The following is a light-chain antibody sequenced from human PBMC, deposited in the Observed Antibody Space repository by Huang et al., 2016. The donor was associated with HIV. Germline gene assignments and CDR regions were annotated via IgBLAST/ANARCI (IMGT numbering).Light chain of an antibody. CDR3: QQRSNWPPLT. CDR2: DAS. CDR1: QSVSSY. J-gene: IGKJ4*01. Sequence: EIVLTQSPATLSLSPGERATLSCRASQSVSSYLAWYQQRPGQAPRLLIYDASNRATGIPARFSGSGSGKDFTLTIRSLEPEDFAVYYCQQRSNWPPLTFGGGTKVEIK. V-gene: IGKV3-11*01.